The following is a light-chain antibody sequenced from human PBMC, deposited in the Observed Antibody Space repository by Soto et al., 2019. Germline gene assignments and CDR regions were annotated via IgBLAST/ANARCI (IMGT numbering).Light chain of an antibody. CDR2: AAS. V-gene: IGKV1-39*01. CDR3: QQSYSTPFT. Sequence: DIQMTQSPSSLSASVGDRVTITCRASQSINTYLNGYQQKPGRAPKLLIYAASSLQSGVPSRFSGSGSETDFTLTISRLQPEDFATYFCQQSYSTPFTFGHGTKVDIK. CDR1: QSINTY. J-gene: IGKJ3*01.